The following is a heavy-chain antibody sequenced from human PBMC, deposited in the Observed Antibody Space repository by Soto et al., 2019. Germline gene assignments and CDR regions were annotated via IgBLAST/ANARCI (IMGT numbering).Heavy chain of an antibody. J-gene: IGHJ1*01. CDR3: AKGVPGIAVAGTGYFQH. Sequence: VGSLRLSCGASGVTFSSYAMSWVRQAPGKGLEWVSGISGSGDSTYYADSVKGRFTISRDNSKNTLYLQMNSLRAEDTAVYYCAKGVPGIAVAGTGYFQHWGQGTLVTVSS. CDR1: GVTFSSYA. V-gene: IGHV3-23*01. CDR2: ISGSGDST. D-gene: IGHD6-19*01.